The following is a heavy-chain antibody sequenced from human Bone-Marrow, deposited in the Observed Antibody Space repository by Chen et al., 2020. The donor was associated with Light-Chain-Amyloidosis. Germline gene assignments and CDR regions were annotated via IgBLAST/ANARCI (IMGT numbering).Heavy chain of an antibody. Sequence: YYWGWIRQPPGKGLEWIGSMSYSGSTYYSPPLKSRVTISVDTPKNQFSLRLNSVTAADTALYYCARMFGFCSGGSCYSAYFDYWGQGALVTVSS. CDR1: YY. J-gene: IGHJ4*02. D-gene: IGHD2-15*01. CDR2: MSYSGST. V-gene: IGHV4-39*01. CDR3: ARMFGFCSGGSCYSAYFDY.